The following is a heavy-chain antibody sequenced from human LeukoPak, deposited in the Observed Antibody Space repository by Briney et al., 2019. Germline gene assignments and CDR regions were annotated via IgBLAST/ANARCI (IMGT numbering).Heavy chain of an antibody. CDR2: INHSGNT. CDR3: AAQRYYMDV. J-gene: IGHJ6*03. D-gene: IGHD6-25*01. V-gene: IGHV4-34*01. CDR1: GGSFSGYY. Sequence: SETLSLTCAVYGGSFSGYYWSWIRQPPGKGLEWIGEINHSGNTKYNPSLKSRVTISVDTSKNQFSLKLSSVTAADTAVYYCAAQRYYMDVWGKGTTVTVSS.